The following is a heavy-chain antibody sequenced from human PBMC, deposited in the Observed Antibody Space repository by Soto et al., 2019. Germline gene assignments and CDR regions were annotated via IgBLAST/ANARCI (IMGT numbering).Heavy chain of an antibody. V-gene: IGHV4-4*07. Sequence: SETLSLTCTVSGGSISGFYWSWIRQPAGKGLEWIGRIYSGGSNDYNPSLKSRVTMSVDTSKNQFSLKLSSVTAADTAVYYCATWSGRWDYWGQGIPVTVSS. D-gene: IGHD6-25*01. CDR1: GGSISGFY. CDR2: IYSGGSN. J-gene: IGHJ4*02. CDR3: ATWSGRWDY.